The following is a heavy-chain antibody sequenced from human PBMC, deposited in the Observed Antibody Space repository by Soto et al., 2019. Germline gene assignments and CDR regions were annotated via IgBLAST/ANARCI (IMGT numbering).Heavy chain of an antibody. Sequence: QVQLVESGGGVVQPGRSLRLSCAASGFSFSSYGMHWVRQAPGKGLEWVAVISKDGNNEFYVDSVKGRFTISRDNSKNTLYLQMNSLRTEDTAVYYCAKDLYEIVSVPAAPPYYYYGMDVWGHGTTVTVAS. V-gene: IGHV3-30*18. CDR3: AKDLYEIVSVPAAPPYYYYGMDV. CDR2: ISKDGNNE. D-gene: IGHD2-2*01. J-gene: IGHJ6*02. CDR1: GFSFSSYG.